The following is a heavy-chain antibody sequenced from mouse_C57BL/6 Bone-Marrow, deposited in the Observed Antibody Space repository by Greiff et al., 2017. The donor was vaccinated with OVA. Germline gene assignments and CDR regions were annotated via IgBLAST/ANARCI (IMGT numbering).Heavy chain of an antibody. Sequence: EVQLQQSGPGLVKPSQSLSLTCSVTGYSITSGYYWNWIRQFPGNKLEWMGYISYDGSNNYNPSLKNRISITRDTSKNQFFLKLNSVTTEDTATYYCAGLRNVDYWGQGTTLTVSS. CDR1: GYSITSGYY. V-gene: IGHV3-6*01. D-gene: IGHD1-1*01. CDR3: AGLRNVDY. J-gene: IGHJ2*01. CDR2: ISYDGSN.